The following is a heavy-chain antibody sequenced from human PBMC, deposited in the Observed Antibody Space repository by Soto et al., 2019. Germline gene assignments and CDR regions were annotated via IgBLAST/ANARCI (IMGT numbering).Heavy chain of an antibody. J-gene: IGHJ4*02. Sequence: QMQLVQSGPEVKKPGTSVKVSCKASGFTFTSSAVQWVRQARGQRLEWIGWIVVGSGNTNYAQKFQERITITRDMSTSPAYMELSSLRSEDTAVYYCAAGQYCGGDCFPSDYWGQGTLVTVSS. CDR2: IVVGSGNT. CDR1: GFTFTSSA. D-gene: IGHD2-21*02. V-gene: IGHV1-58*01. CDR3: AAGQYCGGDCFPSDY.